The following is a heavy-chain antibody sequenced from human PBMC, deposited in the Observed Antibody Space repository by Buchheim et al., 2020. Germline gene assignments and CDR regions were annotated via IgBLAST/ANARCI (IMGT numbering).Heavy chain of an antibody. CDR3: ARGLDHGEGSYYGMDV. CDR1: GGSISSYDHF. J-gene: IGHJ6*02. D-gene: IGHD4-17*01. Sequence: QVRLQESGPRLVKPSQTLSLTCTVSGGSISSYDHFWSWIRQPPGQGLEWIGHIYYTGSTYSNPSLQSRLTISSVTSKNQPSLRLTSVTAADTAVYYCARGLDHGEGSYYGMDVWGQGTT. CDR2: IYYTGST. V-gene: IGHV4-30-4*01.